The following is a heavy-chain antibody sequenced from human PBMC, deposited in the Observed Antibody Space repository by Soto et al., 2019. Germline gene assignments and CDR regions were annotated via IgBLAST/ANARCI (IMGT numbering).Heavy chain of an antibody. Sequence: SETLSLTCTVSGGSVRSSNYYWAWIRQPPGKGLEWIGSIRYGGYTYSNPSLKSRLTISVDTSNNHISLRLSSVTAADTAIYYCATGNIDFWSGYKYFYYGMDVWGQGTTVTVSS. D-gene: IGHD3-3*01. CDR1: GGSVRSSNYY. V-gene: IGHV4-39*02. CDR3: ATGNIDFWSGYKYFYYGMDV. J-gene: IGHJ6*02. CDR2: IRYGGYT.